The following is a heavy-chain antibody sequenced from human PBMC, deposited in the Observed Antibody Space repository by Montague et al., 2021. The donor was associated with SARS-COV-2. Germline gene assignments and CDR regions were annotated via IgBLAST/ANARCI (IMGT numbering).Heavy chain of an antibody. Sequence: TLSLTCTVSGGFLSSGGYYWSWICQLPGKGLEWLGYFYYSGSTYYNPSLKSRAFISADMSKNQFFLNLTSVTAADATVYYCARDLGRTGYYYGLDVWGQGTTVTVSS. V-gene: IGHV4-31*03. CDR3: ARDLGRTGYYYGLDV. CDR2: FYYSGST. CDR1: GGFLSSGGYY. J-gene: IGHJ6*02. D-gene: IGHD3/OR15-3a*01.